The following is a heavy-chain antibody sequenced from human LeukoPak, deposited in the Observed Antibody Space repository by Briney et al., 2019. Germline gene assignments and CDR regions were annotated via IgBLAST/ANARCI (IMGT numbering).Heavy chain of an antibody. V-gene: IGHV4-59*01. Sequence: SETLSLTCTVSGGSISSYYWSWIRQPPGKELEWIGYIYYSGSTNYNPSLKSRVTISVDTSKNQFSLKLSSVTAADTAVYYCAREVSCSSTSCEYYYYYMDVWGKGTTVTVSS. D-gene: IGHD2-2*01. CDR1: GGSISSYY. CDR2: IYYSGST. CDR3: AREVSCSSTSCEYYYYYMDV. J-gene: IGHJ6*03.